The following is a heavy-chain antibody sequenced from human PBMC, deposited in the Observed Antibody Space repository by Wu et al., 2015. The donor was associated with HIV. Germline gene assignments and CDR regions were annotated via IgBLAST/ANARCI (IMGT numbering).Heavy chain of an antibody. CDR3: ARGWGFGYYDSSGRFDY. CDR2: IIPIFGTA. J-gene: IGHJ4*02. D-gene: IGHD3-22*01. CDR1: GGTFSSYA. V-gene: IGHV1-69*13. Sequence: QVQLVQSGAEVRKPGSSVKVSCKASGGTFSSYAISWVRQAPGQGLEWMGRIIPIFGTANYAQKFQGRVTITADESTSTVYMELSSLRSEDTAVYYCARGWGFGYYDSSGRFDYWGQGTLVTVSS.